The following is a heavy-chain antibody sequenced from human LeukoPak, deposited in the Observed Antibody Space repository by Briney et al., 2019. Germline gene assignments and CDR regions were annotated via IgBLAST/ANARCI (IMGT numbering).Heavy chain of an antibody. CDR1: RFIFSSYS. Sequence: GGSLRLSCAASRFIFSSYSMKWVRQAPGKGLEWVSSISSSSSHIYYADSLKGRITISRDNAKTSLYRQMNSLRAEDTAVYYCAADSGYDSNPGAFEIWGQGTMVTVSS. J-gene: IGHJ3*02. V-gene: IGHV3-21*01. CDR3: AADSGYDSNPGAFEI. D-gene: IGHD5-12*01. CDR2: ISSSSSHI.